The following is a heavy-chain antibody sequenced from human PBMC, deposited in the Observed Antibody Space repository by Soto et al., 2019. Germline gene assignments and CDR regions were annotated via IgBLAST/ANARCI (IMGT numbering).Heavy chain of an antibody. CDR3: ARDHIGATGTSCDY. J-gene: IGHJ4*02. V-gene: IGHV1-46*01. CDR1: TYTFTTSS. D-gene: IGHD6-13*01. Sequence: QEQLVQSGAAVKKPGASVKVSCKASTYTFTTSSIHWVRQAPGQGLEWMGIIHPSGNSTSYAQKFRGRVTMTSDTSTTTVYLEVTSLTSEDSAVYYCARDHIGATGTSCDYWGQGSLVTVSS. CDR2: IHPSGNST.